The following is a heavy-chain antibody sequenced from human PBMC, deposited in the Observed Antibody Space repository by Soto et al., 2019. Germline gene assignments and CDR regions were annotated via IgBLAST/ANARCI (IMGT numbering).Heavy chain of an antibody. CDR1: GFTFSVYS. J-gene: IGHJ4*02. CDR3: ARSVEGHFDY. D-gene: IGHD6-19*01. V-gene: IGHV3-48*02. CDR2: ITSDTKTI. Sequence: EVQLVESGGDLVQRGGSLRLSCVASGFTFSVYSMNWVRQAPGKGLEWFSYITSDTKTIKYVDSVKGRFTISRDNAKNSVYLQMNSLRDEDTAVYSCARSVEGHFDYWGQGTVVTVSS.